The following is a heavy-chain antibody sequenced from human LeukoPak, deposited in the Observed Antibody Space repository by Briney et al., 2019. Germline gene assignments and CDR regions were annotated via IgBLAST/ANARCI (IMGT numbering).Heavy chain of an antibody. J-gene: IGHJ3*02. D-gene: IGHD3-3*01. V-gene: IGHV1-2*02. CDR1: GYTFTEYY. CDR3: ARHTTIFGVAIIDI. Sequence: GASVKVSCKASGYTFTEYYMHWLRQAPGQGLEWMGWMHPNSGGTNYAQKFQGRVTMTRDTSISTAYMDLSSLRSDDTAVYYCARHTTIFGVAIIDIWGQGTMVTVSS. CDR2: MHPNSGGT.